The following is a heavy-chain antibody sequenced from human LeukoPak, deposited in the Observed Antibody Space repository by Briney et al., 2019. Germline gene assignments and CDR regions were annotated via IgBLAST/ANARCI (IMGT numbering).Heavy chain of an antibody. Sequence: GGSLRLSCAASRFTFDDYAMHWVRQAPGKGLEWVSGISWNSGSIGYADSVKGRFTISRDNAKNSLYLQMNSLRAEDTALYYCAKDGIYGSGSYINYFDYWGQGTLVTVSS. CDR2: ISWNSGSI. D-gene: IGHD3-10*01. CDR1: RFTFDDYA. J-gene: IGHJ4*02. V-gene: IGHV3-9*01. CDR3: AKDGIYGSGSYINYFDY.